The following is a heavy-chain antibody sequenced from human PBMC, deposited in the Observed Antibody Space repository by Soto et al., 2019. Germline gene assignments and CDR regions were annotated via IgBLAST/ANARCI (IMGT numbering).Heavy chain of an antibody. CDR2: IWYDGSNK. CDR3: ARDYDSSGYTRYYFDY. Sequence: QVQLVESGGGVVQPGRSLRLSCAASGFTFSSYGMHWFRQAPGKGLEWVAVIWYDGSNKYYADSVKGRFTISRDNSKNTLYLQMNSLRAEDTAVYYCARDYDSSGYTRYYFDYWGQGTLVTVSS. V-gene: IGHV3-33*01. J-gene: IGHJ4*02. D-gene: IGHD3-22*01. CDR1: GFTFSSYG.